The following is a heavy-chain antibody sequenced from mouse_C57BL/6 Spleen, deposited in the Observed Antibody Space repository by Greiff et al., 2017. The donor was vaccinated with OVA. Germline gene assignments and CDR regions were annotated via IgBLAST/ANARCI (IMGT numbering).Heavy chain of an antibody. Sequence: VQLQQPGAELVKPGASVKMSCKASGYTFTSYWITWVKQRPGQGLEWIGDIYPGSGSTNYNEKFKSKATLTVDTSSSTAYMQLSSLTSEDSVVYYCARYDYGSSSFDYWGQGTTLTVSS. CDR3: ARYDYGSSSFDY. J-gene: IGHJ2*01. CDR1: GYTFTSYW. D-gene: IGHD1-1*01. CDR2: IYPGSGST. V-gene: IGHV1-55*01.